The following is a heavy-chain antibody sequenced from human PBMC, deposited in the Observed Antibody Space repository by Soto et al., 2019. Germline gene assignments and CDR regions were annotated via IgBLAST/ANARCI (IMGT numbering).Heavy chain of an antibody. V-gene: IGHV1-24*01. CDR2: FDPEDGET. CDR1: GYTLTELS. D-gene: IGHD2-2*01. Sequence: PSVTVSCKLSGYTLTELSMHWVRQAPGKGLEWMGGFDPEDGETIYAQKFQGRVTMTEDTSTDTAYMELSSLRSEDTAVYYCATSAVVPAAMDYYGMDVWGQGTTVTVSS. J-gene: IGHJ6*02. CDR3: ATSAVVPAAMDYYGMDV.